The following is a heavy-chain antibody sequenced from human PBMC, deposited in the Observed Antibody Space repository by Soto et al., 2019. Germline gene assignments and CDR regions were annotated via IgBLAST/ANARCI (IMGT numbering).Heavy chain of an antibody. J-gene: IGHJ6*02. V-gene: IGHV3-7*05. CDR2: IKQDGSEK. CDR3: AREYDFWSGYPSYYYYGMDV. Sequence: GGSLRLSCAASGFTFSSYWMSWVRQAPGKGLEWVANIKQDGSEKYYVDSVKGRFTISRDNAKNSLYLQMNSLRAEDTAVYYCAREYDFWSGYPSYYYYGMDVWGQGTTVTVSS. CDR1: GFTFSSYW. D-gene: IGHD3-3*01.